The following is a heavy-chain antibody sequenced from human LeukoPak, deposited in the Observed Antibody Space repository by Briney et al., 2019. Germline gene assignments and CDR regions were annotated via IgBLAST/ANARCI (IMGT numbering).Heavy chain of an antibody. CDR3: ARGTNRNYYYGMDV. D-gene: IGHD2-8*01. V-gene: IGHV4-59*01. J-gene: IGHJ6*02. CDR2: IYYSGST. Sequence: PSETLSLTCTVSGASNSGYYWSWIRQPPGKGLEWIGYIYYSGSTKYNPSLKSRVTISIDTSKNQFSLELNSVTAADTAVYYCARGTNRNYYYGMDVWGQGTTVTVSS. CDR1: GASNSGYY.